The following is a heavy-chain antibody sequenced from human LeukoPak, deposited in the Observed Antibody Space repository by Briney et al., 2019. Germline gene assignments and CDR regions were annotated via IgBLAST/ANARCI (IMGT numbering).Heavy chain of an antibody. CDR3: AKGPLSHFDS. CDR1: GGTFSSYA. V-gene: IGHV1-69*01. J-gene: IGHJ4*02. CDR2: IIPIFGSA. D-gene: IGHD2/OR15-2a*01. Sequence: GSSVKVSCKASGGTFSSYAISWVRQAPGQGLEWMGGIIPIFGSANYAQKFQGRVTITADESTSTAYMELSSLRAEDTAEYYCAKGPLSHFDSWGQGTLVTVSS.